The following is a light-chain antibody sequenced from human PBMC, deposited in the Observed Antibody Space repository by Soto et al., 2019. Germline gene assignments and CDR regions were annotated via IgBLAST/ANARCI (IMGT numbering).Light chain of an antibody. V-gene: IGKV3-20*01. CDR3: QQYGSSPTT. Sequence: EIVLTQSPGTLSLSPGERATLSCRASQSVSKNYLAWYQQKPGQAPRLLINGASSRATGIPDRFSGSGYGTDFTLTISSLEAEDVAEYYCQQYGSSPTTFGGGTKVAIK. CDR2: GAS. CDR1: QSVSKNY. J-gene: IGKJ4*01.